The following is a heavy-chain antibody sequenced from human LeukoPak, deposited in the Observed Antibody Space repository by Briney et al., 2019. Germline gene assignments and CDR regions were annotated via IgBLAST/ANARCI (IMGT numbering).Heavy chain of an antibody. V-gene: IGHV3-30*02. J-gene: IGHJ4*02. Sequence: PGGSLRLSCAASGFTFSTYGMHWVRQAPAKGLQWVAFIRYDVNNKYYEDSVKGRFTISRDNSKNTLYLQMNRLRIEDTAVYYCARDIGPLDYWGQGTLVTVSS. CDR3: ARDIGPLDY. CDR1: GFTFSTYG. CDR2: IRYDVNNK. D-gene: IGHD2-15*01.